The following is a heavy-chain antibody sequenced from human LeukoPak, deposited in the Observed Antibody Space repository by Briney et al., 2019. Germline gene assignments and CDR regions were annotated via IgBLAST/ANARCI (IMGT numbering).Heavy chain of an antibody. V-gene: IGHV4-59*01. Sequence: SETLSLTCTVSGGSISSYYWSWIRQPPGKGLEWIGYIYYSGSTNYNPSLKSRVTISVDTSKNQFSLRLSSVTAADTAVYYCARAEQQLTHYGMDVWGQGTTVTVSS. CDR1: GGSISSYY. D-gene: IGHD6-13*01. CDR3: ARAEQQLTHYGMDV. CDR2: IYYSGST. J-gene: IGHJ6*02.